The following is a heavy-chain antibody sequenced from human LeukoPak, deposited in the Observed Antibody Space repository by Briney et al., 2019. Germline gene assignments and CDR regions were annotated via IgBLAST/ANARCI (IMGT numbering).Heavy chain of an antibody. CDR3: AREGTYYFASGSFQGYYLDY. V-gene: IGHV3-30*01. Sequence: GGSLRLSCAASGFSFTNYAIHWVRQAPGKGLQGVTIISDDGSNKYYADSVKGRFTISRDNSKNTVYLQMNSLRDEDTAVYYCAREGTYYFASGSFQGYYLDYWGQGTLVTVSS. CDR1: GFSFTNYA. D-gene: IGHD3-10*01. J-gene: IGHJ4*02. CDR2: ISDDGSNK.